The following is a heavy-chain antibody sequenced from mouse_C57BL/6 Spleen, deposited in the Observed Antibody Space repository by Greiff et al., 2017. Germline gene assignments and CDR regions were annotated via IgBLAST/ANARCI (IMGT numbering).Heavy chain of an antibody. CDR2: INPGSGGT. V-gene: IGHV1-54*01. J-gene: IGHJ2*01. Sequence: QVQLQQSGAELVRPGTSVKVSCKASGYAFTNYLIEWVKQRPGQGLEWIGVINPGSGGTNYNEKFKGKATLTADKSSSNAYMQLSSLTSEDSAVYFCARGCALDYWGQGTTLTVSS. CDR1: GYAFTNYL. CDR3: ARGCALDY.